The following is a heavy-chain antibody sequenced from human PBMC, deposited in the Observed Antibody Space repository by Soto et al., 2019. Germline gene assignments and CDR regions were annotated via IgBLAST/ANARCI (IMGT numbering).Heavy chain of an antibody. V-gene: IGHV1-69*13. CDR2: IIPIFGTA. D-gene: IGHD5-18*01. J-gene: IGHJ4*02. CDR1: GGTFSSYA. Sequence: GASVKVSCKASGGTFSSYAISWVRQAPGQGLEWMGGIIPIFGTANYAQKFQGRVTITADESTSTAYMELSSLRSEDTAVYYCARVDSYGGANGAVDYWGQGTLVTVPS. CDR3: ARVDSYGGANGAVDY.